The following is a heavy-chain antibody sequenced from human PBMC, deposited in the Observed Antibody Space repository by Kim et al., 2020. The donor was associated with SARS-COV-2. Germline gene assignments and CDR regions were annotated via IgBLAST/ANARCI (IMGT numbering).Heavy chain of an antibody. D-gene: IGHD2-8*01. CDR3: TKDRYCTTSTCPLDY. J-gene: IGHJ4*02. V-gene: IGHV3-30*02. Sequence: SVKGRFTSARDNTKNTLSLQMNSLRAEDTAVYYCTKDRYCTTSTCPLDYWGQGTLVTVSS.